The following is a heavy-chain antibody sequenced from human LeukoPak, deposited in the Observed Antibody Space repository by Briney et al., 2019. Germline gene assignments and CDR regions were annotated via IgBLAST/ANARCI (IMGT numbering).Heavy chain of an antibody. CDR1: GFTFSSYW. CDR2: IKQDGGEK. Sequence: EGSLRLSCAASGFTFSSYWMSWVRQAPGKGLEWVANIKQDGGEKYYVDSVKGRFTISRDNAKNSLYLQMNSLRVEDTAVYYCARDRSYGSGSLDIDYWGQGTLVTVSS. D-gene: IGHD3-10*01. J-gene: IGHJ4*02. V-gene: IGHV3-7*01. CDR3: ARDRSYGSGSLDIDY.